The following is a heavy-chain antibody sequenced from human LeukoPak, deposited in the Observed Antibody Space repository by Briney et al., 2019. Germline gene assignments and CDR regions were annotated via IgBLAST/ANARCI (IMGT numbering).Heavy chain of an antibody. J-gene: IGHJ4*02. D-gene: IGHD5-24*01. CDR3: AKDVRSNSGGGYKHLLLTLNY. CDR2: ISISGSNT. Sequence: PGGSLRLSCAPSGFTFRNYAMTWVRQAPGKGLEWVSTISISGSNTYYADSVKGRFTISRDNSKNTLYLQMNSLRAEDTAVYYCAKDVRSNSGGGYKHLLLTLNYWGQGTLVTVSS. CDR1: GFTFRNYA. V-gene: IGHV3-23*01.